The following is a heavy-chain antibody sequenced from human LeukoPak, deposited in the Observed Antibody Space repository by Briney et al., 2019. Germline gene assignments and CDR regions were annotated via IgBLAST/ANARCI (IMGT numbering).Heavy chain of an antibody. Sequence: PGGSLRLSCAASGFTFSSYWMSWVRQAPGKGLEWVANIKQDGSEKYYVDSVKGRFTISRDNAKNSLYLQMSSLRAEDTAVYYCARVLEDIVVVGRGGPMDVWGKGTTVTVSS. CDR3: ARVLEDIVVVGRGGPMDV. V-gene: IGHV3-7*01. J-gene: IGHJ6*03. CDR1: GFTFSSYW. D-gene: IGHD2-2*01. CDR2: IKQDGSEK.